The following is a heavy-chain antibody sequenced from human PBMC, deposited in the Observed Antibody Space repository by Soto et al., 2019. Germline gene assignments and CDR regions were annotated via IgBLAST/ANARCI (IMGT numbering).Heavy chain of an antibody. CDR2: IKSKTDGGTT. CDR1: GFTFSNAW. V-gene: IGHV3-15*01. J-gene: IGHJ4*02. D-gene: IGHD1-7*01. Sequence: PGGSLRLSCAASGFTFSNAWMSWVRQAPGKGLEWVGRIKSKTDGGTTDYAAPVKGRFTISRDDSKNTLYLQMNSLKTEDTAVYYCTKYNWNYEEYFDYWGQGTLVTVSS. CDR3: TKYNWNYEEYFDY.